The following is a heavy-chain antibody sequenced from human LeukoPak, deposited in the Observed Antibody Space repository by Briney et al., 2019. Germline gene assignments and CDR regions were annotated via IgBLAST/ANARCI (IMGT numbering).Heavy chain of an antibody. CDR3: ARHPELYFFDY. CDR2: ISYSGST. Sequence: SETLSLTCTVSGASISSYYWSWSRQPPGKGLEWIGYISYSGSTNYNPSLKSRVTISADTSKNQVSLTLSSVTAADTAVYYCARHPELYFFDYWGQGTLVTVSS. V-gene: IGHV4-59*08. CDR1: GASISSYY. D-gene: IGHD3-10*01. J-gene: IGHJ4*02.